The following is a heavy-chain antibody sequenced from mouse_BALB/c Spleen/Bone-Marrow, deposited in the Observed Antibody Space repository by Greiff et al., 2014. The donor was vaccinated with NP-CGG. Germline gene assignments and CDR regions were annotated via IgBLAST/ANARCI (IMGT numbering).Heavy chain of an antibody. J-gene: IGHJ3*01. CDR1: GFDFRRYW. V-gene: IGHV4-1*02. Sequence: DVHLVESGGGLVQPGGSLKLSCAASGFDFRRYWMTWVRQAPGKGLEWIGEINPASSTINYTPSLKDKFIISRDNAKNTLYLQMSKVRSEDTSLYYCAKNYYYGYVAYWGQGTLVTVSA. CDR3: AKNYYYGYVAY. D-gene: IGHD1-2*01. CDR2: INPASSTI.